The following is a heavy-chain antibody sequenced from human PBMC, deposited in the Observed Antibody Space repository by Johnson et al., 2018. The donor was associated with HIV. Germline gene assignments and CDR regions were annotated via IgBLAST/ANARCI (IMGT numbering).Heavy chain of an antibody. V-gene: IGHV3-11*04. D-gene: IGHD2-15*01. CDR3: ATEGGTGAFDL. J-gene: IGHJ3*01. Sequence: QVQLVESGGGLVKPGGSLRLSCAASGFTFSDYYMSWIRQAPGKGLEWVSVIYSGGSTYYADSVKGRFTISRDNAKNSLYLQMNSLRAEDTAVYYCATEGGTGAFDLWGQGTVVTVSS. CDR2: IYSGGST. CDR1: GFTFSDYY.